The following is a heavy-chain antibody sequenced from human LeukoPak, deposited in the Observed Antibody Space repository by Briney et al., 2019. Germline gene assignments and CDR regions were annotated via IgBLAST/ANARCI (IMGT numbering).Heavy chain of an antibody. CDR2: MNPNSGNT. Sequence: APVKVSCKASGYTFTSYDINWVRQATGQGLEWMGWMNPNSGNTGYAQKFQGRVTMTRNTSISTAYMELSSLRSEDTAVYYCARGWPYGSGIGPLGAAFDIWGQGTMVTVSS. V-gene: IGHV1-8*01. D-gene: IGHD3-10*01. J-gene: IGHJ3*02. CDR3: ARGWPYGSGIGPLGAAFDI. CDR1: GYTFTSYD.